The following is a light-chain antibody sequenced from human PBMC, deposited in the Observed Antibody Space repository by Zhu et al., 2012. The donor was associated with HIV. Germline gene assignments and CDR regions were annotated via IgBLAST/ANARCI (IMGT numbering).Light chain of an antibody. CDR2: GAS. CDR1: QSVSSN. Sequence: EIVMTQSPATLSVSPGERATLSCRASQSVSSNLAWYQQKPGQAPRLLIYGASTRATGIPARFSGSGSGTEFTLTISSMQSEDFAVYYCLASIITGLCTRFGLRGPS. V-gene: IGKV3-15*01. J-gene: IGKJ2*03. CDR3: LASIITGLCTR.